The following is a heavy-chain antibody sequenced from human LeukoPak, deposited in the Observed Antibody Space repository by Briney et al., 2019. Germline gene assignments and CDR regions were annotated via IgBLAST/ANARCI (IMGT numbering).Heavy chain of an antibody. J-gene: IGHJ4*02. D-gene: IGHD6-13*01. CDR3: ASSSSSWYYFDY. CDR1: GGSFSGYY. Sequence: SETLSLTCAVYGGSFSGYYWSWIRQPPGKGLEWIGEINHSGSTNYNPSLKSRVTISVDTSMNQFSLKLSSVTAADTAVYYCASSSSSWYYFDYWGQGTLVTVSS. CDR2: INHSGST. V-gene: IGHV4-34*01.